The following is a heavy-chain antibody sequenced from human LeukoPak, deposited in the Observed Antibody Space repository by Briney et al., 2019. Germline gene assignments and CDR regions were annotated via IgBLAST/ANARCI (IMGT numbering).Heavy chain of an antibody. J-gene: IGHJ4*02. CDR1: GVSINSHY. V-gene: IGHV4-59*11. D-gene: IGHD6-19*01. Sequence: SETLSLTCAVSGVSINSHYWSWIRQSPGRGLEWIGHISDKGTTKYNPSLKSRVIISADTSKNHLSLNLTSVIAADTAIYYCARRDAGWNYCDHWGQGILVTVSP. CDR3: ARRDAGWNYCDH. CDR2: ISDKGTT.